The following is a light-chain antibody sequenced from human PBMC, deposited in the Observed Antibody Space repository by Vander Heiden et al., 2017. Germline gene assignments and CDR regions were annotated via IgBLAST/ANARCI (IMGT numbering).Light chain of an antibody. V-gene: IGKV3-11*01. Sequence: EIVLTQSPATLSLSPGERATLSCRASQSVSNYLAWYQHKPGQAPRLLIYDASNRAAGIQARFSGSGYGTDFTLTISSLEPEDFAVYYCQQRSNGPPKVTFGGGTKVEIK. CDR3: QQRSNGPPKVT. CDR1: QSVSNY. J-gene: IGKJ4*01. CDR2: DAS.